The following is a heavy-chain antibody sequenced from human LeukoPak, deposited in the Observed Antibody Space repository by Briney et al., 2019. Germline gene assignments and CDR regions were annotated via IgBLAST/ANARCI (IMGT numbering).Heavy chain of an antibody. CDR2: ISGSGSTI. CDR1: XFTFXXXX. CDR3: ARGDYFDSSGTFDY. D-gene: IGHD3-22*01. J-gene: IGHJ4*02. Sequence: XSXFTFXXXXMSXXXXXPXXXXXXXXYISGSGSTIYYVDSVKGRFTISRDNAKNSLYLQMNSLRAEDTAVYYCARGDYFDSSGTFDYWGQGTLVTVSS. V-gene: IGHV3-11*04.